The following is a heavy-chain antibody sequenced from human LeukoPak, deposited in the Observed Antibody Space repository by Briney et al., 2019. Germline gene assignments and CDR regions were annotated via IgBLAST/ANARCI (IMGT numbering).Heavy chain of an antibody. J-gene: IGHJ4*02. CDR3: AREGNSGVRGVKVDY. CDR1: GGSFSGYY. Sequence: SETLSLTCAVYGGSFSGYYWSRIRQPPGKGLEWIGEINHSGSTNYNPSLKSRVTISVDTSKNQFSLKLSSVTAADTAVYYCAREGNSGVRGVKVDYWGQGTLVTVSS. D-gene: IGHD3-10*01. CDR2: INHSGST. V-gene: IGHV4-34*01.